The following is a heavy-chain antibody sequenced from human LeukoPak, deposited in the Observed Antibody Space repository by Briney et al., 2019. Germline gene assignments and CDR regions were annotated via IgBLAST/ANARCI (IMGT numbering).Heavy chain of an antibody. V-gene: IGHV5-51*01. D-gene: IGHD1-26*01. Sequence: HGESLKTSCKGSGYSFTSYWIGWVRQMPGKCLEWMGIIYPGDSDTRYSPSFQGEVTISAEKSISTAYLQWSSLKASDTAMYYCARRGGSSEEYDYWGQGTLVTVSS. CDR2: IYPGDSDT. J-gene: IGHJ4*02. CDR3: ARRGGSSEEYDY. CDR1: GYSFTSYW.